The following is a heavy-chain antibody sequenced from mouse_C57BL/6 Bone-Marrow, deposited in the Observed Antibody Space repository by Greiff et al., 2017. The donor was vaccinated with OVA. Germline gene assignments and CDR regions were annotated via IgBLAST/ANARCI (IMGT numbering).Heavy chain of an antibody. V-gene: IGHV1-55*01. CDR3: ASNYDEYYYAMDY. D-gene: IGHD2-4*01. Sequence: QVQLQQPGAELVKPGASVKMSCKASGYTFTSYWITWVKQRPGQGLEWIGDIYPGSGSTNYNEKFTSKATLTVDTSSSTAYMQLSSLTSEDSAVYYCASNYDEYYYAMDYWGQGTSVTVSS. CDR2: IYPGSGST. CDR1: GYTFTSYW. J-gene: IGHJ4*01.